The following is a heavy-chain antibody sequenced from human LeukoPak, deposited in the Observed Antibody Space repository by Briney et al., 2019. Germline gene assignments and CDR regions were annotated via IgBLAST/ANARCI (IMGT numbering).Heavy chain of an antibody. Sequence: PGGSLRLSCAASGFTFDDYGMSWVRQAPGKGLEWVSGINWNGGSTGYADSVKGRFTISRDNAKNSLYLQMNSLRAEDTALYHCGRGIKIFGVVSMDVWGQGTTVTVSS. D-gene: IGHD3-3*01. CDR1: GFTFDDYG. V-gene: IGHV3-20*01. CDR2: INWNGGST. CDR3: GRGIKIFGVVSMDV. J-gene: IGHJ6*02.